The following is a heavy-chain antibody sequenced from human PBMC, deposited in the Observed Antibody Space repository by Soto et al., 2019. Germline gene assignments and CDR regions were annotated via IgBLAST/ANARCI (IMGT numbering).Heavy chain of an antibody. CDR3: ARDLSDSSGLDY. J-gene: IGHJ4*02. CDR2: IYYSGST. CDR1: GGAISSYY. Sequence: PSETLSLTCTVSGGAISSYYLSWVRQAPGKGLEWIGYIYYSGSTNYNPSLKSRVTISVDTSKNQFSLKLSSVTAADAAVYYFARDLSDSSGLDYWGQGTLVTV. V-gene: IGHV4-59*01. D-gene: IGHD3-22*01.